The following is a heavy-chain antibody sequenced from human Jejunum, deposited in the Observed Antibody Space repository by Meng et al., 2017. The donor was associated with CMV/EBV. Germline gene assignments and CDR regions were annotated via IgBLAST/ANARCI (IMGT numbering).Heavy chain of an antibody. CDR1: GGSISRYY. Sequence: GGSISRYYWTWIRQPPGKGLEWIASIYSSGVPNSNPALESRVTISVDTSKNLFSLNLRSLTAADTAVYYCARFSAAGAYYLGMDVWGQGTTVTVSS. CDR2: IYSSGVP. V-gene: IGHV4-59*01. J-gene: IGHJ6*02. D-gene: IGHD6-13*01. CDR3: ARFSAAGAYYLGMDV.